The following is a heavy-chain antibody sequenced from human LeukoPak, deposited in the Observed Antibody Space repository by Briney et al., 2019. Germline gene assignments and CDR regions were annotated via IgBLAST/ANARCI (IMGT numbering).Heavy chain of an antibody. CDR2: ISAYNGNT. CDR3: ARGSCSGGSCYSDPFDP. CDR1: GYTFTSYD. D-gene: IGHD2-15*01. V-gene: IGHV1-18*01. Sequence: ASVKVSCKASGYTFTSYDISWVRQAPGQGLEWMGWISAYNGNTNYAQKLQGRVTMTTDTSTSTAYMELRSLRSDDTAVYYCARGSCSGGSCYSDPFDPWGQGTLVTVSS. J-gene: IGHJ5*02.